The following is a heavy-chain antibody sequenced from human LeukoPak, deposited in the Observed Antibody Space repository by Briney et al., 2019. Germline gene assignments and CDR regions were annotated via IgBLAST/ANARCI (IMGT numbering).Heavy chain of an antibody. Sequence: GGSLRLSCAASGFTFEDYVLHGGPQTPGKGLERVSLISWDAVITDYADSVKGRFTISRDNSKNTLYLQMNSLRAEDTAVYYCAKDAQFEEQQLHDYYYGMDVWGQGTTVTVSS. J-gene: IGHJ6*02. V-gene: IGHV3-43D*04. CDR3: AKDAQFEEQQLHDYYYGMDV. CDR1: GFTFEDYV. CDR2: ISWDAVIT. D-gene: IGHD6-13*01.